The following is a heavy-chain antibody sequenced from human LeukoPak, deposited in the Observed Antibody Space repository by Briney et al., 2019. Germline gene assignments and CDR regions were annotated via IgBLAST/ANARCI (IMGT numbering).Heavy chain of an antibody. CDR3: ARDSYMFGSDY. D-gene: IGHD3-10*02. V-gene: IGHV3-48*03. J-gene: IGHJ4*02. CDR2: ISNGGGTI. CDR1: GFTFTSYD. Sequence: PGGSLRLSCVTSGFTFTSYDFNWVRQAPGKGLEWVSYISNGGGTIYYADSVKGRFTISRDNAKNSVFLQMNTLRAEDTAVYYCARDSYMFGSDYWGQETLVTVSS.